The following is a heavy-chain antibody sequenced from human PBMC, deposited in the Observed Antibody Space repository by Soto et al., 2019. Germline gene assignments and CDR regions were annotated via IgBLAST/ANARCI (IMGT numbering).Heavy chain of an antibody. J-gene: IGHJ4*02. Sequence: QVHLVQSGAEVKKPGSSVKVSCKASGGSFGNSAINWVRQTPGQGLEWLGGFIPVYLTLNYAQKFKGRVTITADESTGTAYMTLSILASDDTVVYYCATGVIWIGYFTVDSWGQGTRVTVSS. D-gene: IGHD3-3*01. CDR2: FIPVYLTL. CDR3: ATGVIWIGYFTVDS. V-gene: IGHV1-69*01. CDR1: GGSFGNSA.